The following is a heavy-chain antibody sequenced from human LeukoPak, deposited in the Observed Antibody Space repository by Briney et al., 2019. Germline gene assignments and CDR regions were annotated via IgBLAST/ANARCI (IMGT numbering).Heavy chain of an antibody. Sequence: SETLSLTCTVSGYSISSGYYWSWIRQPPGKGLEWIGYIYYSGSTNYNPSLKSRVTISVDTSKNQFSLKLSSVTAADTAVYYCARAPPRGYSSSWYHDYWGQGTLVTVSS. CDR2: IYYSGST. D-gene: IGHD6-13*01. J-gene: IGHJ4*02. CDR3: ARAPPRGYSSSWYHDY. V-gene: IGHV4-61*01. CDR1: GYSISSGYY.